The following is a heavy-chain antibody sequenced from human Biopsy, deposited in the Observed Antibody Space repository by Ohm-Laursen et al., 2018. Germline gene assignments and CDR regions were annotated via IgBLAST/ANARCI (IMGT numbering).Heavy chain of an antibody. V-gene: IGHV1-69*13. D-gene: IGHD3-22*01. CDR1: GGTLSKYA. CDR2: IIAPLGTT. J-gene: IGHJ6*02. Sequence: SVKASCKIFGGTLSKYAMSWVRQGPGQGLEWLGGIIAPLGTTNNAQRLQGRLSITADESTTSVYMELSSLTSEDTAVYYCARTGTYYHDSSLYYFYGLDLWGQGSTVTVSS. CDR3: ARTGTYYHDSSLYYFYGLDL.